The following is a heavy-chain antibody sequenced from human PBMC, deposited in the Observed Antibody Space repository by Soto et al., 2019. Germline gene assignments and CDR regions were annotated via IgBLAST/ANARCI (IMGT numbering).Heavy chain of an antibody. J-gene: IGHJ5*02. D-gene: IGHD2-2*01. V-gene: IGHV1-18*01. CDR3: ARTIVAVPAGLNWFDP. CDR2: IRPYNGNT. CDR1: GYTFTSYG. Sequence: QVQLVQSGAEVKNPGASVKVSCKASGYTFTSYGISWVRQAPGQGLEWMGWIRPYNGNTNYAQKLLSRVTLTTDTSTPTAYMELRGLRSVDTAVYCWARTIVAVPAGLNWFDPWGQGTLVTVSS.